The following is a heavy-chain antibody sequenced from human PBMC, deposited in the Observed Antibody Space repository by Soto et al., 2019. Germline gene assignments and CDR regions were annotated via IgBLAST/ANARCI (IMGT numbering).Heavy chain of an antibody. V-gene: IGHV4-59*01. Sequence: PSETLSLTCTVSGGSISTYYWSWIRQPPGKGLEWIGYIYYSGSTNYNPFLKSRVTISVDTSKTQFSLKLSSVTAADTAVYYCARGHSLLTGYRSYYYYYMDVWGKGTTVTVSS. CDR3: ARGHSLLTGYRSYYYYYMDV. CDR2: IYYSGST. D-gene: IGHD3-9*01. CDR1: GGSISTYY. J-gene: IGHJ6*03.